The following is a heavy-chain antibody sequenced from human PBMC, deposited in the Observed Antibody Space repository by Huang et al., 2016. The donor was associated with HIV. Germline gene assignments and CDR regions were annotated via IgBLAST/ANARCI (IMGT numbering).Heavy chain of an antibody. CDR2: INHSEST. J-gene: IGHJ6*03. V-gene: IGHV4-34*01. CDR3: ARGQGGYYYYYMDV. Sequence: QVQLQQWGAGLLRPSETLSLTCSVYGGSFSGYYGTWIRQPPGKGLEWMGDINHSESTNNNPSRKSRVTISVDTSRNQFSLTLTSVTAADTAVYYCARGQGGYYYYYMDVWGKGTTVTVSS. CDR1: GGSFSGYY.